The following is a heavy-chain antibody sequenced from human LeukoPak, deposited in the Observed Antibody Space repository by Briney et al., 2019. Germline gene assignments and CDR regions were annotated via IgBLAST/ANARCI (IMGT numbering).Heavy chain of an antibody. CDR3: AKRRRVLEYYFDY. Sequence: GTSLRLSCAASGFTFSSYGMHWVRQAPGKGPEWVAGISYDGSNQYYADSVKGRFTISRDNSRNTLYLHMNSLRAEDTAVYYCAKRRRVLEYYFDYWSQGTLVPVSP. D-gene: IGHD1-1*01. CDR2: ISYDGSNQ. J-gene: IGHJ4*02. V-gene: IGHV3-30*18. CDR1: GFTFSSYG.